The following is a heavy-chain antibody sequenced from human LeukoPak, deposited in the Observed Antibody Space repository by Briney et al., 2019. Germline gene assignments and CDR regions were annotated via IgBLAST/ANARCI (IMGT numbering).Heavy chain of an antibody. CDR1: GGSFSAANYY. D-gene: IGHD4-23*01. CDR3: VRRTSRWQVAA. CDR2: IDYSGGT. V-gene: IGHV4-39*01. Sequence: SETLSLTCTVSGGSFSAANYYWGWIRQPPGKGLEWIGSIDYSGGTYYNPSLKSRATVSADTSKNQFPLQLSSVTAADAAVYFCVRRTSRWQVAAWGQGTLVTVSS. J-gene: IGHJ5*02.